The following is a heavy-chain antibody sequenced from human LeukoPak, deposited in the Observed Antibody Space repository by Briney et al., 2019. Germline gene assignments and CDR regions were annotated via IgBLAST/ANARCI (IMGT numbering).Heavy chain of an antibody. CDR1: GFTFSSYS. Sequence: PGGSLRLSCAASGFTFSSYSMNWVRQAPGKALEWVSSISSSSSYIYYADSVKGRFTISRDNAKNSLYLQMNSLRAEDTAVYYCARGRNDAFDIWGQGTMVTVSS. J-gene: IGHJ3*02. CDR3: ARGRNDAFDI. V-gene: IGHV3-21*01. CDR2: ISSSSSYI.